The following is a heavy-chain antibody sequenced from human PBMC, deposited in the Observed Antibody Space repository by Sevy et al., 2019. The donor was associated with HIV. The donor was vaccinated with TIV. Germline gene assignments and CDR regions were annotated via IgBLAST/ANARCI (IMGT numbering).Heavy chain of an antibody. J-gene: IGHJ4*02. V-gene: IGHV1-24*01. Sequence: ASLKVSCKVSGYTLTQFSMHWVRQAPGKGLEWMTTFDPEDGDPEDGKTIYAQKFLGRVTMTEDTSTDTAYMELSSLRSDDTAVYYCATTKDYYDSSGYPLDYWGQGTLVTVSS. CDR1: GYTLTQFS. D-gene: IGHD3-22*01. CDR3: ATTKDYYDSSGYPLDY. CDR2: FDPEDGDPEDGKT.